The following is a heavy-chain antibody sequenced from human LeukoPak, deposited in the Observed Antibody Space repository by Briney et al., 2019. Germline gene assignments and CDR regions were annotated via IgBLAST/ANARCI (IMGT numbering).Heavy chain of an antibody. V-gene: IGHV3-74*01. D-gene: IGHD6-6*01. CDR2: ISTDGGST. Sequence: PGGSLRLSCAVSGFTVSSNYMSWVRQAPGKGLVWVSRISTDGGSTNSADSVKGRLTISRDNAKNTLYLQMNSLRAEDTAVYYCVREYSSSSGRAFDMWGQGTMVTVSP. CDR1: GFTVSSNY. CDR3: VREYSSSSGRAFDM. J-gene: IGHJ3*02.